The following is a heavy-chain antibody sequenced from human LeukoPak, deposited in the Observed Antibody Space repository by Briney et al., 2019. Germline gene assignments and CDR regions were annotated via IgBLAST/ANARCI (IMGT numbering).Heavy chain of an antibody. D-gene: IGHD3-22*01. J-gene: IGHJ4*02. Sequence: GGSLRLSRAASGFTFSSYSMNWVRQAPGKGLEWVSSISSSSSYIYYADSVKGRFTISRDNANNSLYLQMNSLRAEDTAVYYCARDHYYDSSGYLDYWGQGTLVTVSS. CDR1: GFTFSSYS. V-gene: IGHV3-21*01. CDR2: ISSSSSYI. CDR3: ARDHYYDSSGYLDY.